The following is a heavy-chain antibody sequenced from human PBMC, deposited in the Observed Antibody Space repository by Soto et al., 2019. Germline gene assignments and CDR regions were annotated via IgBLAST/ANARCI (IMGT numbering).Heavy chain of an antibody. J-gene: IGHJ4*02. CDR2: ISGSSDST. D-gene: IGHD2-2*01. CDR1: GFTFRSYA. Sequence: GGSLRLSCAASGFTFRSYAMSWVRQDPGKGLKWVSAISGSSDSTYYVDSVKGRFTISRDNSKNTLYLQMNSLRAEDTAIYYCAKARSSSTPAPGSYWGQGTLVTVSS. CDR3: AKARSSSTPAPGSY. V-gene: IGHV3-23*01.